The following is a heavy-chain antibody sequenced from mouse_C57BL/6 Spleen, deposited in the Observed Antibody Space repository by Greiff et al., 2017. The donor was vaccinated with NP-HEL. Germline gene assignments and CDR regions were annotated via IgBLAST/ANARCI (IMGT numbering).Heavy chain of an antibody. CDR1: GYTFTSYW. Sequence: QVHVKQSGAELAKPGASVKLSCKASGYTFTSYWMHWVKQRPGQGLEWIGYINPSSGYTKYNQKFKDKATLTADKSSSTAYMQLSSLTYEDSAVYYCARDLVATDYFDYWGQGTTLTVSS. CDR3: ARDLVATDYFDY. CDR2: INPSSGYT. J-gene: IGHJ2*01. V-gene: IGHV1-7*01. D-gene: IGHD1-1*01.